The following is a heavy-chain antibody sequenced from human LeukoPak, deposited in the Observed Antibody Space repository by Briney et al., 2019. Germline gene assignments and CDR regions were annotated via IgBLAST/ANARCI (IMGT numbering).Heavy chain of an antibody. V-gene: IGHV5-51*01. D-gene: IGHD2-8*01. J-gene: IGHJ4*02. CDR3: ARKAMVYAIRDY. CDR1: GYNFTSYW. CDR2: IYPGDSDT. Sequence: VESLKISCKGSGYNFTSYWIGWVRQMTGKGLEWMGIIYPGDSDTRYSPSFPGQVTISAGKSISTAYLQWSSLKASDTAMYYCARKAMVYAIRDYWGQGTLVTVSS.